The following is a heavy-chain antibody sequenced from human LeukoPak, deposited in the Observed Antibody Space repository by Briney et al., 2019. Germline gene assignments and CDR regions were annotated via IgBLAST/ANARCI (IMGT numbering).Heavy chain of an antibody. J-gene: IGHJ6*02. CDR1: GDSVSSNSAA. V-gene: IGHV6-1*01. CDR2: TYYRSKWFN. D-gene: IGHD2-8*02. CDR3: TRSRYCTGGSCYQGIDV. Sequence: SQTLSLTCAISGDSVSSNSAAWSWIRQSPSRGLEWLGRTYYRSKWFNDYAVSVKGRITITPDTSKNQFSLHLISVTPEDTAVYYCTRSRYCTGGSCYQGIDVWGQGTTVPVSS.